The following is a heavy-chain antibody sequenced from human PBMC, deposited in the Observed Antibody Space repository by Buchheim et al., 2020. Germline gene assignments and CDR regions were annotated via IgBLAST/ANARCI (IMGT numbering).Heavy chain of an antibody. D-gene: IGHD7-27*01. J-gene: IGHJ4*02. V-gene: IGHV3-30-3*01. CDR2: ISYDGNKK. Sequence: QVQLVESGGGVVQPGRSLRLSCAASGFTFGDYNMHWVRQTAGKGLEWLALISYDGNKKYYTDSVQDRFTISRDNSANALYLQMNNLGPDDTAVYFCGRYSWGIDYWGRGTL. CDR3: GRYSWGIDY. CDR1: GFTFGDYN.